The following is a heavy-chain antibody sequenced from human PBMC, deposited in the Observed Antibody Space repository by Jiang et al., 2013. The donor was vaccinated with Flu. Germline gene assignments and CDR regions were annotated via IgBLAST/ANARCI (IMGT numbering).Heavy chain of an antibody. CDR2: IGTAGDT. CDR3: ARLGDGYNSGHFDY. Sequence: VQLVESGGGLVQPGGSLRLSCAASGFTFSSYDMHWVRQATGKGLEWVSAIGTAGDTYYPGSVKGRFTISRENAKNSLYLQMNSLRAEDTAVYYCARLGDGYNSGHFDYWGQGTLVTVSS. D-gene: IGHD5-24*01. CDR1: GFTFSSYD. J-gene: IGHJ4*02. V-gene: IGHV3-13*01.